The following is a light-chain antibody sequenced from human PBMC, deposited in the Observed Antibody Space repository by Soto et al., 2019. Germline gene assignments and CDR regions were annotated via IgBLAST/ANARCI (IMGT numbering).Light chain of an antibody. CDR3: QQYNSYSWT. Sequence: DIPMTQSPSTLSASVGDRVTITCRASQSISILLAWYQQKPGKAPKFLINKASSLESGVPSRFSGSGSGTEFTLTISSLQPDDFATYYCQQYNSYSWTFGQGTKVEIK. CDR2: KAS. CDR1: QSISIL. J-gene: IGKJ1*01. V-gene: IGKV1-5*03.